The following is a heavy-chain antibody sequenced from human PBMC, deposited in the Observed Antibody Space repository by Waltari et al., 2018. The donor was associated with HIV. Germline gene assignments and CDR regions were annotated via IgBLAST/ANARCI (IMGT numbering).Heavy chain of an antibody. CDR3: ARSPGIAATNLIDY. Sequence: EVQLVESGGGLVKPGGSLRLSCAASGFTFSSYSMNWVRQAPGNGLECVSVISSSSYIYYGDSVKGRFTIARDNAKNSLFLQMNSLRVEDTAVYYCARSPGIAATNLIDYWGQGTLVTVSS. CDR1: GFTFSSYS. V-gene: IGHV3-21*01. CDR2: ISSSSYI. D-gene: IGHD2-15*01. J-gene: IGHJ4*02.